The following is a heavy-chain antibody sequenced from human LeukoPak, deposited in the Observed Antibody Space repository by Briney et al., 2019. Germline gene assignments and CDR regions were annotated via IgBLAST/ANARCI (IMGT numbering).Heavy chain of an antibody. V-gene: IGHV3-30-3*01. CDR2: ISSDGSNK. CDR3: ARDCCGEWYYFDY. CDR1: GFTFSSYA. D-gene: IGHD3-10*01. Sequence: GGSLRPSCAASGFTFSSYAMHWVRQAPGRGLEWVALISSDGSNKYYADSVKGRFTISRDNSKNTLYLQMSSLRPEDTAVYYCARDCCGEWYYFDYWGQGTLVTVSS. J-gene: IGHJ4*02.